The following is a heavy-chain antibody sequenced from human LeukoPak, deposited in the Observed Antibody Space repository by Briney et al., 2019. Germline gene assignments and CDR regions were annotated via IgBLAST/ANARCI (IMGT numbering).Heavy chain of an antibody. CDR1: GDSISSYY. Sequence: PSETLSLTCTVSGDSISSYYWSWIRQPPGKGLEWIGYISNRGSTNYNPSLKSRVTISVDTSKNQFSVKLSSVTAADTAVYYCARQKIGSSSGYYSTSYYHYGMDVWGQGTTVTVSS. J-gene: IGHJ6*02. CDR3: ARQKIGSSSGYYSTSYYHYGMDV. V-gene: IGHV4-59*08. D-gene: IGHD3-22*01. CDR2: ISNRGST.